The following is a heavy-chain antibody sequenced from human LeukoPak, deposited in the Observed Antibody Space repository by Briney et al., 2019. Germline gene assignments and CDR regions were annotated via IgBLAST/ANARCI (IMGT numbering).Heavy chain of an antibody. V-gene: IGHV3-15*01. Sequence: GGSLRLSCAASEFTFSNVWMSWVRQAPGKGLEWVGRIKSKTDGGTTDYAAPVKGRFTISRDDSKNTLYLQMNSLKTEDTAVYYCTRRHDYGDYLNWFDPWGQGTLVTVSS. CDR1: EFTFSNVW. CDR2: IKSKTDGGTT. CDR3: TRRHDYGDYLNWFDP. D-gene: IGHD4-17*01. J-gene: IGHJ5*02.